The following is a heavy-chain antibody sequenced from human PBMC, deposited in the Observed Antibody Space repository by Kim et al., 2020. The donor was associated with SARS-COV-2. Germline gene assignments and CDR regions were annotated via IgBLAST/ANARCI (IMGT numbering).Heavy chain of an antibody. Sequence: GGSLRLSCAASGFTFSDYYMSRIRQAPGKGLEWISYISSSGGTMYYADSVEGRFTISRDNAKNSLYLQMNSLRAEDTAVYYCARLLAGEVYWGQGTLVTVSS. CDR2: ISSSGGTM. V-gene: IGHV3-11*01. J-gene: IGHJ4*02. D-gene: IGHD1-26*01. CDR3: ARLLAGEVY. CDR1: GFTFSDYY.